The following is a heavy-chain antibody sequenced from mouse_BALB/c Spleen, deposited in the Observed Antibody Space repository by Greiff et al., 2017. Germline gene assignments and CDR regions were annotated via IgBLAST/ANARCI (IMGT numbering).Heavy chain of an antibody. CDR3: ARWDWVAY. CDR2: INPSTGYT. Sequence: QVQLQQSGAELAKPGASVKMSCKASGYTFTSYWMHWVKQRPGQGLEWIGYINPSTGYTEYNQKFKDKATLTADKSSSTAYMQLSSLTSEDSAVYYCARWDWVAYWGQGTLVTVSA. CDR1: GYTFTSYW. J-gene: IGHJ3*01. D-gene: IGHD4-1*01. V-gene: IGHV1-7*01.